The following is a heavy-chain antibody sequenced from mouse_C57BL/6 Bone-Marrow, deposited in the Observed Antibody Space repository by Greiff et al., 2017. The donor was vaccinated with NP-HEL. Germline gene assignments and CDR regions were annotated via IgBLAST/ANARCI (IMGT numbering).Heavy chain of an antibody. V-gene: IGHV1-55*01. CDR2: IYPGSGST. CDR1: GYTFTSYW. J-gene: IGHJ4*01. Sequence: QVQLQQSGAELVKPGASVKMSCKASGYTFTSYWITWVKQRPGQGLEWIGDIYPGSGSTNYNEKFKSKATLTVDTSSSTAYMQLSSLTSDDSSVYYCARGDGYYSYYYAMDYWGQGTSVTVSS. D-gene: IGHD2-3*01. CDR3: ARGDGYYSYYYAMDY.